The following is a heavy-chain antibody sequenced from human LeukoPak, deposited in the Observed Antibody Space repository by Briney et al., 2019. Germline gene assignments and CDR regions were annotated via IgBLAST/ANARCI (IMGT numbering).Heavy chain of an antibody. J-gene: IGHJ4*02. CDR1: GFTFSSYW. CDR2: ISSSSSYI. CDR3: ARDSVPGEVLNY. Sequence: PGGSLRLSCAASGFTFSSYWMHWVRQAPGKGLEWVSSISSSSSYIYYADSVKGRFTISRDNAKNSLYLQMNSLRAEDTAVYYCARDSVPGEVLNYWGQGTLVTVSS. D-gene: IGHD7-27*01. V-gene: IGHV3-21*01.